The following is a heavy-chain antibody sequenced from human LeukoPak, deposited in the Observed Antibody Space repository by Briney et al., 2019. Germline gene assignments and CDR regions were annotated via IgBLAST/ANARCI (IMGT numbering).Heavy chain of an antibody. Sequence: TGGSLRLSCAASGFTFSSYWMNWVRQAPGKGLVWVSRIASDGSSTTYADYVKGRFSISRDNAKNSLYLQMSNLRAEDTAVYFCARGGGLDVWGQGATVTVSS. J-gene: IGHJ6*02. D-gene: IGHD3-16*01. V-gene: IGHV3-74*01. CDR2: IASDGSST. CDR3: ARGGGLDV. CDR1: GFTFSSYW.